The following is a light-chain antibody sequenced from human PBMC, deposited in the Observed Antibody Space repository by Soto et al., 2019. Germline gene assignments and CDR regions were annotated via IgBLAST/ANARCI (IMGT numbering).Light chain of an antibody. J-gene: IGKJ2*01. CDR3: QQSYSTHLYT. Sequence: IQMTRSQSSLVASVGDRVTITCRANQTISNYLNWYQQKPGKAPSPLIYGASTLQSGVPSRFSGSGSGRDFALTISSLQLEDLATDYCQQSYSTHLYTFGQGTNLEIK. V-gene: IGKV1-39*01. CDR1: QTISNY. CDR2: GAS.